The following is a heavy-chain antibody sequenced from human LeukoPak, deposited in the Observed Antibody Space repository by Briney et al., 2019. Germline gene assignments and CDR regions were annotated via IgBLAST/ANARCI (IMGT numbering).Heavy chain of an antibody. CDR2: INPNSGGT. CDR3: ARVGRGPRALKLDY. Sequence: ASVKVSCKASGYTFTSYDINWVRQAPGQGLEWMGWINPNSGGTNYAQKFQGRVTMTRDTFISTAYMELSRLRSDDTAVYYCARVGRGPRALKLDYWGQGTLVTVSS. J-gene: IGHJ4*02. CDR1: GYTFTSYD. V-gene: IGHV1-2*02. D-gene: IGHD3-10*01.